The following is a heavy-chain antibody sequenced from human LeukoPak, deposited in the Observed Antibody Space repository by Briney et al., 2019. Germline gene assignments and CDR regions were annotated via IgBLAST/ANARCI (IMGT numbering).Heavy chain of an antibody. D-gene: IGHD4-23*01. CDR2: IYHSGST. J-gene: IGHJ1*01. CDR3: ARRDDYGGLGYFQH. V-gene: IGHV4-38-2*02. CDR1: GYSISSGYY. Sequence: SETLSLTCTVSGYSISSGYYWGWIRQPPVKGLEWIGRIYHSGSTYYNPSLKSRVTISVDTSKNQFSLKLSSVIVAHTAVYYRARRDDYGGLGYFQHWGQDTLVTVSS.